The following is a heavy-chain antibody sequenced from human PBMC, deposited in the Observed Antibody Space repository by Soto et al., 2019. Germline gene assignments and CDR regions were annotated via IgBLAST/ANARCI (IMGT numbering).Heavy chain of an antibody. CDR1: GFSLSTTRVG. CDR2: IYWDDDK. D-gene: IGHD3-10*01. V-gene: IGHV2-5*02. CDR3: DHRLRDYGLGRDRANYFDP. J-gene: IGHJ5*02. Sequence: QITLKESGPTLVRPTQTLTLTCTFSGFSLSTTRVGVGWIRQPPGKALEWLALIYWDDDKRYRPSLKSRLTSAKDTCKNEVILTMTNMDPVDTATYYWDHRLRDYGLGRDRANYFDPWGQGTLVTVSS.